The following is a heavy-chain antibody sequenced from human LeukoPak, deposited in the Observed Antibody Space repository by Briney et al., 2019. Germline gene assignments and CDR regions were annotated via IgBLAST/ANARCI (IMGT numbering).Heavy chain of an antibody. Sequence: SETLSLTCTVSGGSISSGSYYWSWIRQPAGKGLEWIGRIYTSGSTNYNPSLKSRVTISVDTSKNQFSLKLSSVTAADTAVYYCARRGTTMVRGVIGVGYYYYYMDVWGKGTTVTISS. CDR2: IYTSGST. V-gene: IGHV4-61*02. D-gene: IGHD3-10*01. CDR1: GGSISSGSYY. J-gene: IGHJ6*03. CDR3: ARRGTTMVRGVIGVGYYYYYMDV.